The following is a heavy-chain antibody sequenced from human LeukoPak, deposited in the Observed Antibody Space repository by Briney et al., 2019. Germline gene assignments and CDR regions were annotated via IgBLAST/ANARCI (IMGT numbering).Heavy chain of an antibody. V-gene: IGHV3-30-3*01. CDR3: ARVGDCSSTSCYGLLLSYYFDY. CDR2: ISYDGSNK. Sequence: PGGSLRLSCAASGFTFSSYAMHWVRRAPGKGLEWVAVISYDGSNKYYADSVKGRFTISRDSSKNTLYLQMNSLRAEDTAVYYCARVGDCSSTSCYGLLLSYYFDYWGQGTLVTVSS. CDR1: GFTFSSYA. J-gene: IGHJ4*02. D-gene: IGHD2-2*01.